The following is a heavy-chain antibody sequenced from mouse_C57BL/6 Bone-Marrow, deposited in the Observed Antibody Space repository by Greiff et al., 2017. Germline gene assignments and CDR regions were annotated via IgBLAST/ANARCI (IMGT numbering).Heavy chain of an antibody. CDR1: GYTFTSYW. J-gene: IGHJ2*01. Sequence: EVQLQQSGTVLARPGASVKMSCKTSGYTFTSYWMHWVKQRPGQGLEWIGAIYPGNSDTSYNQKFKGKAKLTAVTSASTAYMELSSLTNEDSAVYYCTRDVATVVPYYFDYWGQGTTLTVSS. CDR3: TRDVATVVPYYFDY. V-gene: IGHV1-5*01. D-gene: IGHD1-1*01. CDR2: IYPGNSDT.